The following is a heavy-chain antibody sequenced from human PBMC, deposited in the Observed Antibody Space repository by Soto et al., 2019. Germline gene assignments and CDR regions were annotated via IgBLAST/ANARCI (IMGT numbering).Heavy chain of an antibody. Sequence: GGSLRLSCAASGFTFDDYAMHWVRQAPGKGLEWVSGISWNSGSIGYADSVKGRFTISGDNAKNSLYLQMNSLRAEDTALYYCAKDTRSVGNTIDYWGQGTLVTVSS. CDR3: AKDTRSVGNTIDY. D-gene: IGHD3-10*01. CDR1: GFTFDDYA. CDR2: ISWNSGSI. J-gene: IGHJ4*02. V-gene: IGHV3-9*01.